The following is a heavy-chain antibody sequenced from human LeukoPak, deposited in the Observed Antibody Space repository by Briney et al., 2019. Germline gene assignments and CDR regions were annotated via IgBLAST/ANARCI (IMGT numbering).Heavy chain of an antibody. CDR3: SPRIGGRYFDF. J-gene: IGHJ2*01. D-gene: IGHD1-26*01. Sequence: GGSPRLSCEASGFTFSSYAMSWVRQAPEKGLEWVSTISGSGGGTYYADSVTGRFTISRDDSKNTLYLQMNSLRAEDTAVYYCSPRIGGRYFDFWGRGTLVTVSS. CDR2: ISGSGGGT. CDR1: GFTFSSYA. V-gene: IGHV3-23*01.